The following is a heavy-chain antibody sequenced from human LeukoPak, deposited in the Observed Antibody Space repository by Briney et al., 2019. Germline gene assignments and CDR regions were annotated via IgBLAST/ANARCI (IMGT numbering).Heavy chain of an antibody. J-gene: IGHJ4*02. V-gene: IGHV3-21*01. D-gene: IGHD1-26*01. CDR3: ARGGSYPRYYFDY. Sequence: SSISSSSSYISYADSVKGRFTISRDNAKNSLYLQMNSLRAEDTAVYYCARGGSYPRYYFDYWGQGTLVTVSS. CDR2: ISSSSSYI.